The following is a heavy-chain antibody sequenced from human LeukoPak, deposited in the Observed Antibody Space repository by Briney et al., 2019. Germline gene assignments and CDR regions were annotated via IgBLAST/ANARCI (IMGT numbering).Heavy chain of an antibody. CDR1: GGTFSSYA. Sequence: ASVKVSCKASGGTFSSYAISWVRQAPGQGLEWTGGIIPIFGTANYAQKFQGRVTITADESTSTAYMELSSLRSEDTAVYYCARDLGIAVAGTAPVDPPSDYWGQGTLVTVSS. J-gene: IGHJ4*02. V-gene: IGHV1-69*13. CDR2: IIPIFGTA. CDR3: ARDLGIAVAGTAPVDPPSDY. D-gene: IGHD6-19*01.